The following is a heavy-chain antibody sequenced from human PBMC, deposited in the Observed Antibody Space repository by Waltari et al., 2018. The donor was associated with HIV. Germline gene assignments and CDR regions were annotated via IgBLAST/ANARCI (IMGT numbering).Heavy chain of an antibody. CDR1: GYAFTDFY. CDR3: ARETRFDGDYVKYIDF. V-gene: IGHV1-2*02. CDR2: LNPNTGDT. J-gene: IGHJ4*02. Sequence: QVQLVQSGAEVKKPGASVKVSCKASGYAFTDFYIHWVRQAPGQGLEWMGWLNPNTGDTKYAQKLRGRVTMTRAPSINPVYMELNRLRSDDTATYYCARETRFDGDYVKYIDFWGQGALVTVSS. D-gene: IGHD4-17*01.